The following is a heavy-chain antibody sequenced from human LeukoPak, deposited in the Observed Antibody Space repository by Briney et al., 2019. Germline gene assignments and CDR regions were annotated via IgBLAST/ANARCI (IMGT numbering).Heavy chain of an antibody. D-gene: IGHD3-3*01. CDR2: FDPEDGET. CDR1: GYTLTELS. J-gene: IGHJ5*02. V-gene: IGHV1-24*01. Sequence: GASVKVSCKVSGYTLTELSMHWVRQAPGNGLEWMGGFDPEDGETIYEQKFQGRVTMTEDTSTDTAYMELSSLRSEDTAVYYCATVRRDFWSGYAWFDPWGQGTLVTVSS. CDR3: ATVRRDFWSGYAWFDP.